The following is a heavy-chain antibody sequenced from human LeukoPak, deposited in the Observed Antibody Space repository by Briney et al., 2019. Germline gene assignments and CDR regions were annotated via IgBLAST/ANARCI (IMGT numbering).Heavy chain of an antibody. Sequence: GGSLRLSCGASGFTFSRYTMNWVRQAPGKGLEWVASISTSSIYKYYGEPVKGRFTISRDNSRNSAYLQMDSLSPEDTAVYYCARAPVIFGSGTQDAFDIWGQGTMVTVSS. V-gene: IGHV3-21*01. D-gene: IGHD3-10*01. J-gene: IGHJ3*02. CDR1: GFTFSRYT. CDR3: ARAPVIFGSGTQDAFDI. CDR2: ISTSSIYK.